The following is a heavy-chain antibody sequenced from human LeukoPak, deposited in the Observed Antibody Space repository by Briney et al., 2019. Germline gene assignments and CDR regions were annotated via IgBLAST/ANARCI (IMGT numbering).Heavy chain of an antibody. D-gene: IGHD3-22*01. Sequence: PGGSLRLSCVASGFTFSNYWMHWVRQGPGKGLVWVSRINSDGTSTSYADSVKGRFTISRDNAKKSLYLQMNSLRAEDTAVYYCARDNYDSSGYYFDWGQGTLVTVSS. J-gene: IGHJ4*02. CDR1: GFTFSNYW. CDR2: INSDGTST. CDR3: ARDNYDSSGYYFD. V-gene: IGHV3-74*01.